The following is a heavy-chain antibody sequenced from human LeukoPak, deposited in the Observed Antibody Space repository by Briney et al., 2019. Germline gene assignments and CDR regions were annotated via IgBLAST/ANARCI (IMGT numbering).Heavy chain of an antibody. CDR1: GGSVSSGGYY. CDR2: IFSSGST. D-gene: IGHD2-15*01. V-gene: IGHV4-61*08. CDR3: ARHDLGYCSGGPCPYYFDS. J-gene: IGHJ4*02. Sequence: SETLSLTCTVSGGSVSSGGYYWSWIRQPPGKGLEWIAYIFSSGSTNYNPSLKSRVTISVDTSKNQFSLKLSSVTAADTAVYYCARHDLGYCSGGPCPYYFDSWGQGTLVTVSS.